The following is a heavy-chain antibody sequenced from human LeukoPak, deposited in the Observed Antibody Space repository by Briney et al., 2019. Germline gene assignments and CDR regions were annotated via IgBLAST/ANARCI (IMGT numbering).Heavy chain of an antibody. CDR2: INHGGTEK. CDR1: GFTFSNYW. D-gene: IGHD5-24*01. Sequence: PGGSLRLSCAASGFTFSNYWMSWVRQAPGKGLEWVANINHGGTEKFYVDSVKGRFTISRDKAKNSLYLQMNSLRVEDTAVYYCAREDGVWGQGTMVTVSS. J-gene: IGHJ3*01. CDR3: AREDGV. V-gene: IGHV3-7*01.